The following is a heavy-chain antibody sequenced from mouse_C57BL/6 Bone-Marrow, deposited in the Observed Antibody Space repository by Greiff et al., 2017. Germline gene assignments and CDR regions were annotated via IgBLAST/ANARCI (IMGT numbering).Heavy chain of an antibody. CDR1: GYTFTSYW. Sequence: VQLQQSGAELAKPGASVKLSCKASGYTFTSYWMHWVKQRPGQGLEWIGYINPSSGYTKYNQKFKGKATLTADKSSSTAYMQLSSLTYEDSAVYYCARGIYYYGSSYGGWYFDVWGTGTTVTVSS. J-gene: IGHJ1*03. CDR3: ARGIYYYGSSYGGWYFDV. D-gene: IGHD1-1*01. CDR2: INPSSGYT. V-gene: IGHV1-7*01.